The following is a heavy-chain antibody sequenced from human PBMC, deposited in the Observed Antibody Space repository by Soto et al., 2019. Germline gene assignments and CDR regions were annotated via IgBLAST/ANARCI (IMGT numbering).Heavy chain of an antibody. CDR2: ITHYGST. Sequence: KGLEWIGQITHYGSTDYNPSLKGRVTISVDTSKNYFSLRLSSVTAADTAIFFFKAEDGIRDVRSVSAFLLNRSSDL. D-gene: IGHD3-10*02. J-gene: IGHJ2*01. V-gene: IGHV4-34*01. CDR3: KAEDGIRDVRSVSAFLLNRSSDL.